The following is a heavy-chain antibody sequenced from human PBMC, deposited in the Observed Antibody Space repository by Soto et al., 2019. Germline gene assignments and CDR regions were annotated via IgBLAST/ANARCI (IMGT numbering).Heavy chain of an antibody. Sequence: PGGSLRLSCSASGFTFSSYAMHWVRQAPGKGLEYVSAISGNGGSTYYADSVKGRFTISRDNSKNTLYLQMSSLRAEDTAVYYCVKEVHLTQSRSYYIDFWGQGILVTVSS. CDR2: ISGNGGST. V-gene: IGHV3-64D*06. J-gene: IGHJ4*02. CDR3: VKEVHLTQSRSYYIDF. CDR1: GFTFSSYA.